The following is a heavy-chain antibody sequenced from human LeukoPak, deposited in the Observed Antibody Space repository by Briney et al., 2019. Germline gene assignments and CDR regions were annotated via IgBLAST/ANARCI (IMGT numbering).Heavy chain of an antibody. D-gene: IGHD6-13*01. CDR3: ARDRYSSSCLDY. Sequence: PGESLRLSCTASGLTFSSYSMNWVRQAPGKGLEWVAVIWYDGSNKYYADSVKGRFTISRDNSKNTLYLQMNSLRAEDTAVYYCARDRYSSSCLDYWGQGTLVTVSS. CDR1: GLTFSSYS. J-gene: IGHJ4*02. CDR2: IWYDGSNK. V-gene: IGHV3-33*08.